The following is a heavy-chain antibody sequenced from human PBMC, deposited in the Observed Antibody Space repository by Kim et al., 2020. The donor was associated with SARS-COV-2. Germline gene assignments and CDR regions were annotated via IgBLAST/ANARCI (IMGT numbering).Heavy chain of an antibody. V-gene: IGHV3-48*03. Sequence: DSVKGRFTISKDKAKNSLYLQMNSLRAEDTAVYYCARDCSSTSCYTTFDYWGQGTLVTVSS. CDR3: ARDCSSTSCYTTFDY. D-gene: IGHD2-2*02. J-gene: IGHJ4*02.